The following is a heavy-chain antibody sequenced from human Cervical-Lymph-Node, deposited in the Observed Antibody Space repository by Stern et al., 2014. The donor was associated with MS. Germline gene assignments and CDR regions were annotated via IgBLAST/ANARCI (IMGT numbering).Heavy chain of an antibody. Sequence: QLVQSGGGRVQPGRSLRLSCAASGFTFDDYAMHWVRQAPGKGLEWVSGISWSGGAIEYADSVKGRFTISRDNAKNSLYLQMNSLRVEDTAFYYCAKTLYGDYAYFDNWGQGTLVTVSS. CDR1: GFTFDDYA. CDR2: ISWSGGAI. V-gene: IGHV3-9*01. CDR3: AKTLYGDYAYFDN. J-gene: IGHJ4*02. D-gene: IGHD4-17*01.